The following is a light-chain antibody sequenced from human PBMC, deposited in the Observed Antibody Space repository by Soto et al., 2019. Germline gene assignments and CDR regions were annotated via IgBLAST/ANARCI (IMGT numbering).Light chain of an antibody. J-gene: IGKJ2*01. CDR3: QQYGGSPRT. V-gene: IGKV3-20*01. CDR2: AAS. CDR1: QSISNY. Sequence: EIVLTQSPGTLSLSPGERATLFCRASQSISNYLAWYQQRPGQSPRLLIYAASSRATGVPDRFSGGGSATDFTLTVSRLEPEDVAVYYCQQYGGSPRTFGQGTKLEIK.